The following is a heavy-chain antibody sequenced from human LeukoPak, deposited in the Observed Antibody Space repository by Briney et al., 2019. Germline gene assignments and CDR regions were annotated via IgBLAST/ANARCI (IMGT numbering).Heavy chain of an antibody. Sequence: SETLSLTCTVSGGSISSGGYYWSWIRQHPGKGLEWIGYIYYSGCTYYNPSLKSRVTISVDTSKNQFSLKLSSVTAADTAVYYCALKGDSGYDLGEFDYWGQGTLVTVSS. CDR3: ALKGDSGYDLGEFDY. CDR2: IYYSGCT. CDR1: GGSISSGGYY. V-gene: IGHV4-31*03. D-gene: IGHD5-12*01. J-gene: IGHJ4*02.